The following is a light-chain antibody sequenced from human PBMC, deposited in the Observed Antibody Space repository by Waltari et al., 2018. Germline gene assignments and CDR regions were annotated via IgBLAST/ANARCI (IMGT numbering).Light chain of an antibody. CDR1: QGISNS. V-gene: IGKV1-NL1*01. Sequence: DIQMTQSPSSLSASVGDRVTITCRASQGISNSLAWYQQKPEKAPKLLLYAASRLESGVPYRFCGSGSGTDYTLTISSLQPEDFATYYCQQYDSTPQTFGQGTKVEIK. CDR2: AAS. J-gene: IGKJ1*01. CDR3: QQYDSTPQT.